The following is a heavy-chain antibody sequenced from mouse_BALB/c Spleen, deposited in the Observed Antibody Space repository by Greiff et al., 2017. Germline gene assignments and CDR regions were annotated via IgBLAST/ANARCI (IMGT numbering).Heavy chain of an antibody. J-gene: IGHJ3*01. CDR3: TSYGNYLAWFAD. Sequence: VQLQQSGAELVRPGASVTLSCKASGYTFTDYEMHWVKQTPVHGLEWIGAIDPETGGTAYNQKFKGKATLTADKSSSTAYMELRSLTSEDSAVYYCTSYGNYLAWFADWGQGTLVTVSA. CDR1: GYTFTDYE. CDR2: IDPETGGT. D-gene: IGHD2-10*02. V-gene: IGHV1-15*01.